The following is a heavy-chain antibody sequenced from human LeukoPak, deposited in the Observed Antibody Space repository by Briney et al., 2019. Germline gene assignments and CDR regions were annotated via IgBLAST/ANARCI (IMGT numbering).Heavy chain of an antibody. V-gene: IGHV4-34*01. J-gene: IGHJ4*02. CDR1: GFTFSSYE. CDR2: IYYSGST. Sequence: KTGGSLRLSCAASGFTFSSYEMNWVRQAPGKGLEWIGSIYYSGSTNYNPSLKSRVTISVDTSKNQFSLKLSSVTAADTAVYYCARTLGYCSGGSCYSLGYWGQGTLVTVSS. D-gene: IGHD2-15*01. CDR3: ARTLGYCSGGSCYSLGY.